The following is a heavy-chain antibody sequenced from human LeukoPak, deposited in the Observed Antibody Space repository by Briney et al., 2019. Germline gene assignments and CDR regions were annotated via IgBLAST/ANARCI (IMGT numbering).Heavy chain of an antibody. V-gene: IGHV1-8*01. CDR1: GYTFTNFD. D-gene: IGHD4-23*01. CDR3: ARNYCGLNY. J-gene: IGHJ4*02. Sequence: ASVKVSCKASGYTFTNFDIIWVRQATGQGLEWMGWMSPNSGNTVYAQKFQGRVTMTSSTSISTAYMELSSLRPEDTAVYYCARNYCGLNYWGQGTLVTVSS. CDR2: MSPNSGNT.